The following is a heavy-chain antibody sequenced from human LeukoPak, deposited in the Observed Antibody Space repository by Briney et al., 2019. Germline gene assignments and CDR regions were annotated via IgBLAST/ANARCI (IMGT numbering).Heavy chain of an antibody. Sequence: GGSLRLSCAASGFTFSNYAMHWVRQAPGKGLEWLASISDEGGSTYYVDSVKGRFTTSTDRSKSTVYLQMNSLRAADTAVYYCARDSGFSGTQRGEYWGQGTLVTVSS. CDR2: ISDEGGST. V-gene: IGHV3-30*04. CDR1: GFTFSNYA. D-gene: IGHD6-6*01. J-gene: IGHJ4*02. CDR3: ARDSGFSGTQRGEY.